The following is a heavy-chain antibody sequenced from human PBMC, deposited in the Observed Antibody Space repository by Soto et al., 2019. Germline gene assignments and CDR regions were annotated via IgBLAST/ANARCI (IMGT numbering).Heavy chain of an antibody. J-gene: IGHJ4*02. V-gene: IGHV3-33*01. CDR1: GLTFSSYG. D-gene: IGHD4-17*01. Sequence: PGGSLRLSCAASGLTFSSYGMHWARQAPGKGREWVAVIWYDGSNKYYADPVEGRFTISRDNSKNTLYLQMNSLRAEDTAVYYCARKAPTVVIGYFDYWGQGTLVTVSS. CDR2: IWYDGSNK. CDR3: ARKAPTVVIGYFDY.